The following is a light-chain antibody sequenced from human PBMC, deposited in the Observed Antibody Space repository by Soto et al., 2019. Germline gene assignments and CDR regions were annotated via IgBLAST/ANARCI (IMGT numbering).Light chain of an antibody. CDR2: GAF. CDR1: QYISTK. J-gene: IGKJ1*01. V-gene: IGKV3-20*01. Sequence: VLTQSPDSLSLSPGERATLSCRASQYISTKLAWYQQKPGQAPRLLFSGAFNRATDTPDRFSGSGSGTDFTLIISGVEAEDFAVYYCQQYGSSGTFGQGTKVEIK. CDR3: QQYGSSGT.